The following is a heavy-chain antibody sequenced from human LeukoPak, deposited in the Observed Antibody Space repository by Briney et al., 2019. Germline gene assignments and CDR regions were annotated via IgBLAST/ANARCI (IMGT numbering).Heavy chain of an antibody. CDR3: ARSVYGSGSYMDV. CDR1: GFTFSSYG. Sequence: PGGSLRLSCAAFGFTFSSYGMNWVRQAPGKGLEWVAVISFDGDNKYYGEAVKGRFTIARNNAENKFFLDMNNLRADDTAVYFCARSVYGSGSYMDVWGQGTTVIVSS. J-gene: IGHJ6*03. D-gene: IGHD3-10*01. CDR2: ISFDGDNK. V-gene: IGHV3-33*08.